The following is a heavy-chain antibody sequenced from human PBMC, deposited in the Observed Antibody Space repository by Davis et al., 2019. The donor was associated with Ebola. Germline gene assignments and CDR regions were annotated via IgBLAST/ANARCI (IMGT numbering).Heavy chain of an antibody. Sequence: GESLKISCVTSGFTFYRYEMNWVRQAPGKGLEWLSFISASGSPIYYADSIKGRFTISRDTARNSVHLQMDSLRAEDTAIYYCARGPLTALDYWGQGTLVTVSS. CDR2: ISASGSPI. CDR3: ARGPLTALDY. V-gene: IGHV3-48*03. CDR1: GFTFYRYE. J-gene: IGHJ4*02. D-gene: IGHD3-9*01.